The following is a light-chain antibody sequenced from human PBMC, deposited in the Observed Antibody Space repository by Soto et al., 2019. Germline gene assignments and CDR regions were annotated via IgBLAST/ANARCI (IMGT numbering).Light chain of an antibody. J-gene: IGLJ2*01. V-gene: IGLV2-14*03. Sequence: QSVLTQPASVSGSPGQSITISCTGTSSDVGGYNYVSWYQHLPGNAPKLMIYDVSNRPSGVSNRFSGSKSGNTASLTISGLQAEDEADYYCSSYTNTGSTPLIFGGGTQLTVL. CDR3: SSYTNTGSTPLI. CDR2: DVS. CDR1: SSDVGGYNY.